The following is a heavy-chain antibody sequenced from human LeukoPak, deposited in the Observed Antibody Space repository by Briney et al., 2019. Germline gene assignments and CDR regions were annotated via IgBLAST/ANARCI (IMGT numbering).Heavy chain of an antibody. Sequence: PGGSLRLSCAASGFTFSSYAMHWVRQAPGKGLEWVAVISYDGSNKYYADSVKGRFTISRDNSKNTLYLQMNSLRAEDTAVYYCARDLAVGVGAFAFDIWGQGTMVTVSS. CDR2: ISYDGSNK. V-gene: IGHV3-30*04. D-gene: IGHD1-26*01. CDR1: GFTFSSYA. CDR3: ARDLAVGVGAFAFDI. J-gene: IGHJ3*02.